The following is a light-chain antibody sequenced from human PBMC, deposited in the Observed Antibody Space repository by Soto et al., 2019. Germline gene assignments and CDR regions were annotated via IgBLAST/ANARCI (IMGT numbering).Light chain of an antibody. CDR1: SSNIGSRT. Sequence: QSVLTQPPSASGTPGQRVTISCSGSSSNIGSRTVNWYQQLPGTAPKVLIYSNNQRPSGVPDRFSGSKSGTSASLAITGLQSEDEADYYCAAWDDSPSAWVFGGGTKLTVL. V-gene: IGLV1-44*01. CDR2: SNN. CDR3: AAWDDSPSAWV. J-gene: IGLJ3*02.